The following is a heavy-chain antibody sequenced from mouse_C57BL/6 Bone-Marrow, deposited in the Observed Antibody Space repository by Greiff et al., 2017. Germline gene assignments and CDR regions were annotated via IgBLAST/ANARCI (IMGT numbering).Heavy chain of an antibody. D-gene: IGHD1-1*01. CDR2: IYPRSGNT. CDR1: GYTFTSYG. J-gene: IGHJ4*01. Sequence: VKLMESGAELARPGASVKLSCKASGYTFTSYGISWVKQRTGQGLEWIGEIYPRSGNTYYNEKFKGKATLTADKSSSTAYMELRSLTSEDSAVYVCALITTVVGPYAMDYWGQGTSVTVSS. CDR3: ALITTVVGPYAMDY. V-gene: IGHV1-81*01.